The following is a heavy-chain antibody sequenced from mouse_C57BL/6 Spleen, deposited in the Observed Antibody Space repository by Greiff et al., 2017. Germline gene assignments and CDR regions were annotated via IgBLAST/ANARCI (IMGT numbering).Heavy chain of an antibody. V-gene: IGHV1-18*01. CDR2: INPNNGGT. CDR3: ARSFYYGNPWFAY. D-gene: IGHD2-1*01. Sequence: EVKLQESGPELVKPGASVKIPCKASGYTFTDYNMDWVKQSHGKSLEWIGDINPNNGGTIYNQKFKGKATLTVDKSSSTAYMELRSLTSEDTAVYYCARSFYYGNPWFAYWGQGTLVTVSA. CDR1: GYTFTDYN. J-gene: IGHJ3*01.